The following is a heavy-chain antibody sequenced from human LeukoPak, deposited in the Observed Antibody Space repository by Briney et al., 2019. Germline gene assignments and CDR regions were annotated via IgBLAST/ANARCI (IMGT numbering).Heavy chain of an antibody. V-gene: IGHV3-21*01. CDR1: GFTFSSYS. D-gene: IGHD2-2*01. J-gene: IGHJ4*02. Sequence: KPGGSLRLSCAASGFTFSSYSMNWVRQAPGKGREWVSSISSSSYIYYADSVKGRFTISRDNAKNSLYLQMNSLRAEDTAVYYCARDLNVVPAVTPFFDYWGQGTLVTVSS. CDR2: ISSSSYI. CDR3: ARDLNVVPAVTPFFDY.